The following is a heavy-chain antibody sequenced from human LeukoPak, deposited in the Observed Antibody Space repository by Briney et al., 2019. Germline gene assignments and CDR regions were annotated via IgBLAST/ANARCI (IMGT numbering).Heavy chain of an antibody. CDR1: GGTFSSYA. CDR2: ISAYNGNT. CDR3: ARDMGVRPNWFDP. D-gene: IGHD1-26*01. V-gene: IGHV1-18*01. J-gene: IGHJ5*02. Sequence: ASVKVSCKASGGTFSSYAISWVRQAPGQGLEWMGWISAYNGNTNYAQKLQGRVTMTTDTSTSTAYMELRSLRSDDTAVYYCARDMGVRPNWFDPWGQGTLVTVSS.